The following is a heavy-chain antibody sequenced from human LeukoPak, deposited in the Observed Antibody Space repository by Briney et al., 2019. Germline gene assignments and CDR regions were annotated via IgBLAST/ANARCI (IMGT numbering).Heavy chain of an antibody. CDR3: AKRAVTFDS. CDR2: VSINDGNT. Sequence: GGSLRLAYAASGFSFSNPAMSWVRQAPGKGLEWVSAVSINDGNTYYADSVKGRFTISTDNSKNTLYLQMNSLRVEDTALYYCAKRAVTFDSWGQGTLVTVSA. J-gene: IGHJ4*02. D-gene: IGHD6-19*01. CDR1: GFSFSNPA. V-gene: IGHV3-23*01.